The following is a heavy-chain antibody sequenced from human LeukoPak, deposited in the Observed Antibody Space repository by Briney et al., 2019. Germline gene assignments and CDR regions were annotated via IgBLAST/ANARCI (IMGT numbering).Heavy chain of an antibody. CDR1: GYILTELS. Sequence: ASVKVSCKVSGYILTELSMHWVRQAPGKGLEWMGGFDPEDGETIYAQKFQGRVTMTEDTSTDTAYMELSGLRSEDTAVYYCATDKGYYDSSGYFGLYAFDIWGQGTMVTVSS. CDR2: FDPEDGET. J-gene: IGHJ3*02. V-gene: IGHV1-24*01. D-gene: IGHD3-22*01. CDR3: ATDKGYYDSSGYFGLYAFDI.